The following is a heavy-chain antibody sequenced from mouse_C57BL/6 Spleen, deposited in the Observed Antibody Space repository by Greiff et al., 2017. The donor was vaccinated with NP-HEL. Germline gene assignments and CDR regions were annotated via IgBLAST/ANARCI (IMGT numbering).Heavy chain of an antibody. D-gene: IGHD2-4*01. J-gene: IGHJ3*01. CDR2: IHPNSGST. Sequence: LQPGAELVKPGASVKLSCKASGYTFTSYWMHWVKQRPGQGLEWIGMIHPNSGSTNYNEKFKSKATLTVDKSSSTAYMQLISLTSEDSAVYYCARYHYDYDGAWFAYWGQGTLVTVSA. CDR3: ARYHYDYDGAWFAY. V-gene: IGHV1-64*01. CDR1: GYTFTSYW.